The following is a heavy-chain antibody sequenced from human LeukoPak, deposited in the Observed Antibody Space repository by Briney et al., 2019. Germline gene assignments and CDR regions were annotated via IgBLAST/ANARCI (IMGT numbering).Heavy chain of an antibody. D-gene: IGHD6-19*01. CDR1: GFTFSSYT. Sequence: PGGSLRLSCAASGFTFSSYTMNWVRQAPGKGLEWVSSISSSSSYIYYADSVKGRFTISRDNAKNSLYLQMNSLRAEDTAVYYCARDLGGSSGWYGNAFDIWGQGTMVTVSS. CDR2: ISSSSSYI. CDR3: ARDLGGSSGWYGNAFDI. V-gene: IGHV3-21*01. J-gene: IGHJ3*02.